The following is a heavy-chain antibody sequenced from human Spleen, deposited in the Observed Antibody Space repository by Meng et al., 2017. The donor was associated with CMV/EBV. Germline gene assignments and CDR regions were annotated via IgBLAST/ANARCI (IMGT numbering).Heavy chain of an antibody. V-gene: IGHV3-30*02. CDR3: AKGSYCRSTSCYTGLYYYYYGMDV. CDR2: IRYDGSNK. CDR1: GFTFSSYG. D-gene: IGHD2-2*02. Sequence: GGSLRLSCAASGFTFSSYGMHWVRQAPGKGLEWVAFIRYDGSNKYYADSVKGRFTISRDNSKNTLYLQMNSLRAEDTAVYYCAKGSYCRSTSCYTGLYYYYYGMDVWGQGTTVTVSS. J-gene: IGHJ6*02.